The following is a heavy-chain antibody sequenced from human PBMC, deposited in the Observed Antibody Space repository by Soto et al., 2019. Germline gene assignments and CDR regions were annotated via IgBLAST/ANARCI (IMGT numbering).Heavy chain of an antibody. V-gene: IGHV1-18*01. CDR3: VMVDNYVTPTPQDV. D-gene: IGHD3-16*01. J-gene: IGHJ6*02. CDR1: GYIFVNYG. CDR2: ISPYTGNT. Sequence: QVQLVQSGDEVKKPGASVKVSSKASGYIFVNYGIAWVRQAPGQGLEWMGWISPYTGNTHSATKVQGRLTMTTDTSTSTAYMDLGSLTSEDTAVYYCVMVDNYVTPTPQDVWGQGTTVTVSS.